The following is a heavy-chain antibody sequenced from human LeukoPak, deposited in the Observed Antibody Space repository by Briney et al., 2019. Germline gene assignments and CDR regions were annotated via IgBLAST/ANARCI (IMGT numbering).Heavy chain of an antibody. CDR2: IYFSGGS. CDR3: ARTPLRGATFFTSYPNWFDT. Sequence: SETLSLTCSVSGGSISSSSSYWGWIRQPPGKGLGWIGGIYFSGGSFDNPALKSRVTISVDTSKNQFSLKLSSVTVADTAVYYCARTPLRGATFFTSYPNWFDTWGQGTLVTVSS. V-gene: IGHV4-39*01. CDR1: GGSISSSSSY. J-gene: IGHJ5*02. D-gene: IGHD3-10*01.